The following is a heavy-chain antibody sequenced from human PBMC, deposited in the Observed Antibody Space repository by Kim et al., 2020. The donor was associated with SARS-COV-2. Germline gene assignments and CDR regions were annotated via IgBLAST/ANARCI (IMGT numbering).Heavy chain of an antibody. V-gene: IGHV1-18*01. Sequence: ASVKVSCKASGYTFTSYGISWVRQAPGQGLEWMGWISAYNGNTNYAQKLQGRVTMTTDTSTSTAYMELRSLRSDDTAVYYCARGPYYDFWSGRKYYYYMDVWGKGTTVTVSS. J-gene: IGHJ6*03. CDR1: GYTFTSYG. CDR2: ISAYNGNT. CDR3: ARGPYYDFWSGRKYYYYMDV. D-gene: IGHD3-3*01.